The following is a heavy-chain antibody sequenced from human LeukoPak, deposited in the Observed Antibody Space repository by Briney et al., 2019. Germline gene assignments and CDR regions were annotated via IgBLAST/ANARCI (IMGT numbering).Heavy chain of an antibody. V-gene: IGHV1-69*06. Sequence: SVTVSCKASGGTFSSYAISWVRQAPGQGLEWMGGIIPIFGTANYAQKFQGRVTITADKSTSTAYMELSSLRSEDTAVYYCARVPEGYYGSGSYYPLDYWGQGTLVTVSS. CDR3: ARVPEGYYGSGSYYPLDY. CDR2: IIPIFGTA. D-gene: IGHD3-10*01. J-gene: IGHJ4*02. CDR1: GGTFSSYA.